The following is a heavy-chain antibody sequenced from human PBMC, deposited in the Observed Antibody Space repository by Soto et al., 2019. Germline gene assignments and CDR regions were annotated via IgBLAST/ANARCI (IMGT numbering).Heavy chain of an antibody. J-gene: IGHJ5*02. CDR1: SGSISSSNW. V-gene: IGHV4-4*02. D-gene: IGHD3-3*01. Sequence: PSETLSLTCAVSSGSISSSNWWSWVRQPPGKGLEWIGEIYHSGSTNYNPSLKSRVTISVDKSKNQFSLKLSSVTAADTAVYYCARGHDYDFWSGSFWFDPRGQGTLVTVSS. CDR3: ARGHDYDFWSGSFWFDP. CDR2: IYHSGST.